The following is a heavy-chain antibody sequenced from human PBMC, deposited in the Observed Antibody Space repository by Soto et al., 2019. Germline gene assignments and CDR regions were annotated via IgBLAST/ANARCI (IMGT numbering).Heavy chain of an antibody. D-gene: IGHD6-13*01. CDR3: AKASRPGYSSSWYLGLGAFAI. J-gene: IGHJ3*02. CDR2: ISGSGGST. CDR1: GFTFSSYA. V-gene: IGHV3-23*01. Sequence: EVQLLESGGGLVQPGGSLRLSCAASGFTFSSYAMSWVRQAPGKGLEWVSAISGSGGSTYYADSVKGRFTISRDNSKNTLYLQMNSLRAEDTAVYYCAKASRPGYSSSWYLGLGAFAIWGQGTMVTVSS.